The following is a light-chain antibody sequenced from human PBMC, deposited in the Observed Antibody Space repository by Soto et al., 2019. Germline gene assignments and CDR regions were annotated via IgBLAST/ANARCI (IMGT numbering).Light chain of an antibody. CDR2: AAS. J-gene: IGKJ4*01. Sequence: EIVMTQSPATLSLPPGERATLSCRASQSVTSSYLAWYQQKPGQAPRLLIYAASSRATGIPDRFSGSGSGTDFTLTISRLEPEDFAVYYCQQYGYPATFGGGTKVDIK. CDR3: QQYGYPAT. V-gene: IGKV3-20*01. CDR1: QSVTSSY.